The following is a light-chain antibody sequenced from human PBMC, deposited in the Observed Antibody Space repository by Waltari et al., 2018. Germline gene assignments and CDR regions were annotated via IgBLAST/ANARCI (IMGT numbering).Light chain of an antibody. J-gene: IGLJ3*02. V-gene: IGLV1-47*02. CDR2: TND. Sequence: QSALTQPPSASGAPGPTVTISCSGRSSTLGTNYVFLSRQLPGTAPKLLIYTNDRRPSGVPDRFSGSKSGTSASLAISGLRSEDEATYYCAAWDDSLTGPVFGGGTRVTVL. CDR1: SSTLGTNY. CDR3: AAWDDSLTGPV.